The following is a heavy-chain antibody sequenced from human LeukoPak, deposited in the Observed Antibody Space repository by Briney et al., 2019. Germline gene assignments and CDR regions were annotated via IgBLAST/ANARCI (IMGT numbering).Heavy chain of an antibody. CDR2: ISYDGSNK. J-gene: IGHJ3*02. V-gene: IGHV3-30*18. CDR3: AKPPPWSSSGAFDI. D-gene: IGHD6-6*01. CDR1: GFTFSSYG. Sequence: GGSLRLSCAASGFTFSSYGMHWVRQAPGKGLEWVAVISYDGSNKYYADSVKGRFTISRDNSKNTLYLQMNSLRAEDTAVYYCAKPPPWSSSGAFDIWGQGTMVTVSS.